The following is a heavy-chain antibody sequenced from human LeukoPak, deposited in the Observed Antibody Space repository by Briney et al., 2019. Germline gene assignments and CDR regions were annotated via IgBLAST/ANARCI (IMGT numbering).Heavy chain of an antibody. CDR2: IYYSGST. CDR1: GGSISSSSYY. Sequence: SETLSLTCTVSGGSISSSSYYWGWIRQPPGKGLEWIGSIYYSGSTYYDPSLKSRVTISVDTSKNQFSLKLSSVTAADTAVYYCARPRRGPIDYWGQGTLVTVSS. D-gene: IGHD3-16*01. J-gene: IGHJ4*02. CDR3: ARPRRGPIDY. V-gene: IGHV4-39*01.